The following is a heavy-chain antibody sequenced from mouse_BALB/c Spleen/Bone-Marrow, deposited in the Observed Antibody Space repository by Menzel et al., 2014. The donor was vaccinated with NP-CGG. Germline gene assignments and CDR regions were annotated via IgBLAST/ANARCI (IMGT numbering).Heavy chain of an antibody. V-gene: IGHV14-3*02. D-gene: IGHD1-1*01. Sequence: VQLQQSGAELVKPGASVKLSCTPSGFNIKDTHMHWVKPRPEQGLEWIGRIDPANGNTKYDPNFQGKATITADTSSNTASLQLSSLTSEDTAVYYCARDYANTAWFASWGQGTLVTVS. CDR3: ARDYANTAWFAS. CDR2: IDPANGNT. CDR1: GFNIKDTH. J-gene: IGHJ3*01.